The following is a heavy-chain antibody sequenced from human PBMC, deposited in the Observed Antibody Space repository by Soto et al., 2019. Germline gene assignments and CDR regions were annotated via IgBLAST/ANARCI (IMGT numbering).Heavy chain of an antibody. Sequence: EVQLVESGGGLVKPGGSLRLSCAASGFTFSNAWMSWVRQAPGKGLEWVGRIKSKTDGGTTDYAAPVKGRFTISRDDSKNTLYLQMNSLKTEDTAVYYCTTPPSMDDAFDIWGQGTMVTVSS. V-gene: IGHV3-15*01. D-gene: IGHD3-10*01. J-gene: IGHJ3*02. CDR3: TTPPSMDDAFDI. CDR2: IKSKTDGGTT. CDR1: GFTFSNAW.